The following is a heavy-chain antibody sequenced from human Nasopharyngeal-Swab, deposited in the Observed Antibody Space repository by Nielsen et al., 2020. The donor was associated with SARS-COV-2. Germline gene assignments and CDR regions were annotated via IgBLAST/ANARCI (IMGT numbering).Heavy chain of an antibody. CDR2: ISHTGSDI. D-gene: IGHD3-10*01. V-gene: IGHV3-21*01. J-gene: IGHJ4*02. CDR1: GFIFNTYN. Sequence: GGSLRLSCVGSGFIFNTYNLNWVRQAPGKGLEWVSSISHTGSDIYYADSVKGRFTISRDNAKNSVYLQMHSLRAEDTAVYYCARGFGSGRHWGQGTLVTASS. CDR3: ARGFGSGRH.